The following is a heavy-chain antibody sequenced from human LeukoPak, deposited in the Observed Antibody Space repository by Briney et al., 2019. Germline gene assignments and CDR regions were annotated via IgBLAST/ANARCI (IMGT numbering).Heavy chain of an antibody. Sequence: PSETLSLTCTVSGGSISSGSYYWSWIRQPAGKGLEWIGRIYTSGSTNYNPSLKSRVTISVDTSKNQFSLKLSSVTAADTAVYYCARGQAYYYDISGYSLGNFDYWGQGTLVTVSS. CDR1: GGSISSGSYY. CDR3: ARGQAYYYDISGYSLGNFDY. CDR2: IYTSGST. V-gene: IGHV4-61*02. J-gene: IGHJ4*02. D-gene: IGHD3-22*01.